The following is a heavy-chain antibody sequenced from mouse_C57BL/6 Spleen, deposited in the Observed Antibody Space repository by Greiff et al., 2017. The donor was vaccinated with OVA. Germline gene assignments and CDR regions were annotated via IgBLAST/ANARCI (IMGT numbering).Heavy chain of an antibody. Sequence: EVKLQESGPGLVKPSQSLSLTCSVTGYSITSGYYWNWIRQFPGNKLEWMGYISYDGSNNYNPSLKNRISITRDTSKNQFFLKLNSVTTEDTATYYCATNWGLYWGQGTTLTVSS. CDR3: ATNWGLY. V-gene: IGHV3-6*01. J-gene: IGHJ2*01. D-gene: IGHD4-1*01. CDR2: ISYDGSN. CDR1: GYSITSGYY.